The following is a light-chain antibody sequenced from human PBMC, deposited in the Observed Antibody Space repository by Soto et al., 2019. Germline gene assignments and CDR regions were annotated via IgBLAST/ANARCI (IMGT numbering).Light chain of an antibody. V-gene: IGLV2-8*01. CDR2: EVS. J-gene: IGLJ1*01. Sequence: ALTQPPSASGSPGQSVTISCTGSSSDVGANNYVSWYQQHPGKAPKFMIYEVSKRPSGVPDRFSGSKSGNTASLTVSGLQPEDEADYYCSSYAGSTILVFGTGTRSPS. CDR3: SSYAGSTILV. CDR1: SSDVGANNY.